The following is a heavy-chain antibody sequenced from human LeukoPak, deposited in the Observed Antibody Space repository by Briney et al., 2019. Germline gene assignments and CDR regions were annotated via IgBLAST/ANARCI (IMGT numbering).Heavy chain of an antibody. CDR3: AREWLSYAFDI. CDR1: GYSFTSYW. Sequence: GESLKISCKGSGYSFTSYWIGWVRQMPGKGLEWMGIIYPGDSDPRYSPSFQGQVTISADNSISTAYLQWSSLKASDTAMYYCAREWLSYAFDIWGQGTMVTVSS. V-gene: IGHV5-51*01. CDR2: IYPGDSDP. J-gene: IGHJ3*02. D-gene: IGHD5-12*01.